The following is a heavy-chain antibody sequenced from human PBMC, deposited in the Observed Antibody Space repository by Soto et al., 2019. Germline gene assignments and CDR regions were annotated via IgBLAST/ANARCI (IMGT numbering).Heavy chain of an antibody. CDR2: ISAYNGNT. V-gene: IGHV1-18*04. CDR3: ARDVTFGGARYFDY. D-gene: IGHD3-16*01. CDR1: GYTFSSYG. Sequence: ASVKVSCKASGYTFSSYGISWVRQAPGQGLEWMGRISAYNGNTNYAQKLQGRVTMTTDTSTSTAYMELRSLRSDDTAVYYCARDVTFGGARYFDYWGQGTPVTVSS. J-gene: IGHJ4*02.